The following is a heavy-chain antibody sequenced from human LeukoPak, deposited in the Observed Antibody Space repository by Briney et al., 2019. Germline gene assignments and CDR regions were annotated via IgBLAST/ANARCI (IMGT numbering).Heavy chain of an antibody. Sequence: GGSLRLSCAASGFTVSSNYMSWVRQAPGKGLEWVSVIYSGGSTYYADSVKGRFTISRDNSKNTLYLQMNSLRAEDTAVYYCARVNLLLSYYDSSGYVTWGQGTLVTVSS. CDR1: GFTVSSNY. V-gene: IGHV3-53*01. D-gene: IGHD3-22*01. CDR2: IYSGGST. J-gene: IGHJ5*02. CDR3: ARVNLLLSYYDSSGYVT.